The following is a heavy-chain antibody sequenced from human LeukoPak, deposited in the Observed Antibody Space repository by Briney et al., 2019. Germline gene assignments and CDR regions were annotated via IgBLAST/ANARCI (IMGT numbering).Heavy chain of an antibody. CDR2: ISSSSSYI. Sequence: PGGSLRLSCTASGFTFSNSGMHWVRQAPGKGLEWVSSISSSSSYIYYADSVKGRFTISRDNAKNSLYLQMNSLRAEDTAVYYCMCSHSYGTGSFDYWGQGTLVTVSS. J-gene: IGHJ4*02. V-gene: IGHV3-21*01. D-gene: IGHD5-18*01. CDR1: GFTFSNSG. CDR3: MCSHSYGTGSFDY.